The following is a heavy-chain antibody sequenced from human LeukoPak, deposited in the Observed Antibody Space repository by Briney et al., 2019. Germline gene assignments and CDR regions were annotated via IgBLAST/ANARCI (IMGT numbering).Heavy chain of an antibody. V-gene: IGHV4-34*01. CDR3: ARVRHDFWSGYVFDY. CDR1: GGSFSGYY. Sequence: SETLSLTCAVYGGSFSGYYWSWIRQPPGKGLEWIGEINHSGSTNYNPSLKSRVTISVDTSKNQFSLKLSSVTAADTAAYYCARVRHDFWSGYVFDYWGQGTLVTVSS. J-gene: IGHJ4*02. CDR2: INHSGST. D-gene: IGHD3-3*01.